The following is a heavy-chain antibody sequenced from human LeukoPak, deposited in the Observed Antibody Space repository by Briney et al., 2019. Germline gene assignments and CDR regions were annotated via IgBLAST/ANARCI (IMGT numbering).Heavy chain of an antibody. CDR1: GGSITSTLYY. D-gene: IGHD1-1*01. Sequence: SETLSLTCTVSGGSITSTLYYWGWFRQSSGKGLEWIGSIYYSGSTYYNPSLKSRVTISVDTSKNQFSLMLSSVTAADTAVYYCARHTLTTGTSQAFDIWGQGAMVSVSS. J-gene: IGHJ3*02. V-gene: IGHV4-39*01. CDR2: IYYSGST. CDR3: ARHTLTTGTSQAFDI.